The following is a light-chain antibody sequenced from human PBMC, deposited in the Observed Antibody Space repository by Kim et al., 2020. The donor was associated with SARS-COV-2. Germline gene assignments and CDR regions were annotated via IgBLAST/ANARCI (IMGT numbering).Light chain of an antibody. Sequence: DIQMTQSPSSLSASVGDRVTITCRASQSISSYLNWYQQKPGKAPTLLLYAASSLQSGVPSRFSGSGSGTDFTLTISSLQPEDFATYYCQQSYSTPHTFGQGTKLEIK. CDR1: QSISSY. V-gene: IGKV1-39*01. J-gene: IGKJ2*01. CDR3: QQSYSTPHT. CDR2: AAS.